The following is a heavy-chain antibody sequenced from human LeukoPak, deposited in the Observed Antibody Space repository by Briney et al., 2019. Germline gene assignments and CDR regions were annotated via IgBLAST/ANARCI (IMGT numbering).Heavy chain of an antibody. CDR2: IRFDGTNK. J-gene: IGHJ4*02. CDR1: GFTFSSYG. D-gene: IGHD6-19*01. Sequence: GGSLRLSCAASGFTFSSYGMHWVRQAPGKGLEWVSFIRFDGTNKYYADSVKGRFTISRDNSKNTLYLQMNSLRAEDTAVYYCARDGSYSSGWYVDYWGQGTLVTVSS. V-gene: IGHV3-30*02. CDR3: ARDGSYSSGWYVDY.